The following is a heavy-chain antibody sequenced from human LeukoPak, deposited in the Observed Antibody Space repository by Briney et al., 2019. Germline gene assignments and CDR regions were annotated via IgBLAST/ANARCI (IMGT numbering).Heavy chain of an antibody. D-gene: IGHD5-24*01. CDR2: ISGSGGSA. J-gene: IGHJ4*02. CDR1: GFTFSSYA. Sequence: GGSLRLSCAASGFTFSSYAMSCVRQAPGKGLESVSAISGSGGSAYYADTLKGRSTISRDNSKNTLYLPMNSLRADDTAVYYCAKGAHSRDGYNYHFDYWGQGTLVTVSS. V-gene: IGHV3-23*01. CDR3: AKGAHSRDGYNYHFDY.